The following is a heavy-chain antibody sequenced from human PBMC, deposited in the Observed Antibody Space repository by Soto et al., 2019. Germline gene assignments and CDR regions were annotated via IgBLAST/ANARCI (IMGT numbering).Heavy chain of an antibody. CDR3: ARGGYFDY. CDR2: IYHSGST. V-gene: IGHV4-30-2*01. CDR1: GGSISSGGYS. J-gene: IGHJ4*02. Sequence: SETLSLTCAVSGGSISSGGYSWSWIRQPPGKGLEWIGYIYHSGSTYYNPSLKSRVTISVDRSKNQFSLKLSSLTAADTAVYYCARGGYFDYWGQGTLVTVSS.